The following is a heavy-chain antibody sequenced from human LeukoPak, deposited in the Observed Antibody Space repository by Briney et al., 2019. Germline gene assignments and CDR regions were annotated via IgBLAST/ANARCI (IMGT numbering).Heavy chain of an antibody. V-gene: IGHV3-30*04. CDR2: ISYDGSNK. D-gene: IGHD3-22*01. Sequence: PGGSLRLSCAASGFTFSSYAMHWVRQAPGKGLEWVAVISYDGSNKYYADSVKGRFTISRDNAKNSLYLQMNSLRAEDTAVYYCARDYGWLNAFDIWGQGTMVTVSS. CDR3: ARDYGWLNAFDI. J-gene: IGHJ3*02. CDR1: GFTFSSYA.